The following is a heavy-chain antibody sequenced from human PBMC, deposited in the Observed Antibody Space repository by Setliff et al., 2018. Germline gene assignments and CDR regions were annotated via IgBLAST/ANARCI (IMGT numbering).Heavy chain of an antibody. V-gene: IGHV4-4*08. CDR2: IHISGST. Sequence: SETLSLTCTVSGGSISSYYWSWIRQPPGKGLEWIGYIHISGSTNYNPSLKSRVTISVDTSKNQFSLKLSSVTAAETAVYYCARGAGWWDLWGQGTLVTVSS. CDR3: ARGAGWWDL. CDR1: GGSISSYY. J-gene: IGHJ5*02.